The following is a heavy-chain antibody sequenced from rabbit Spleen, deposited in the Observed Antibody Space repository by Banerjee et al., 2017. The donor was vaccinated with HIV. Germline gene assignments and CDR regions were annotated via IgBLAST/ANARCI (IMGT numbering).Heavy chain of an antibody. J-gene: IGHJ4*01. Sequence: QSLEESGGDLVKPGASLTLTCTASGFSFSNSAYMCWVRQAPGRGLEWIACIYTGSSGTSYYATWAKGRFTISKTSSTTVTLQMTSLTAADTATYFCARDLPGIIGWNFNLWGPGTLVTVS. D-gene: IGHD1-1*01. V-gene: IGHV1S40*01. CDR1: GFSFSNSAY. CDR3: ARDLPGIIGWNFNL. CDR2: IYTGSSGTS.